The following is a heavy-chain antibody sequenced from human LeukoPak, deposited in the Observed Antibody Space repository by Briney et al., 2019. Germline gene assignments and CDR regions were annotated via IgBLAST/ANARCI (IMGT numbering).Heavy chain of an antibody. Sequence: GGSLRLSCTTSGFAFDDFAMSWVRQPAGKGLEWVGFVRRRAYGGAAEYAASVKGRFIISRDDSKGIAYLQMNSLKTEDTAVYYCSRKRLVAFDYWGQGSRVIVSP. CDR1: GFAFDDFA. CDR3: SRKRLVAFDY. CDR2: VRRRAYGGAA. J-gene: IGHJ4*02. V-gene: IGHV3-49*04.